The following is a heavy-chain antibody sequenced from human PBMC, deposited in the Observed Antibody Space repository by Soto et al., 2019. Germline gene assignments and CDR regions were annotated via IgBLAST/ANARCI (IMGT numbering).Heavy chain of an antibody. J-gene: IGHJ4*02. CDR2: IYYSGST. V-gene: IGHV4-61*01. CDR3: ARDWRVNYYDSSGYFDY. CDR1: GGSVSSGSYY. Sequence: PSETLSLTCTVSGGSVSSGSYYWSWIRQPPGKGLEWIGYIYYSGSTNYNPSLKSRVTISVDTSKNQFSLKLSSVTAADTAVYYCARDWRVNYYDSSGYFDYWGQGTLVTVSS. D-gene: IGHD3-22*01.